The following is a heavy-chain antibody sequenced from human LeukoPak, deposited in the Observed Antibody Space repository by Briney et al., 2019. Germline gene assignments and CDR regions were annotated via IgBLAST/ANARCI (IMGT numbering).Heavy chain of an antibody. Sequence: PGGSLRLSCAASGFTFSSYWMSWVRQAPGKGLEWVANIKQDGSEKYYVDSVKGRFTISRDNAKNSLYLQMNSLRAEDTAVYYCARVIVDTGYDAFDVWGQGTMVTVSS. V-gene: IGHV3-7*01. CDR1: GFTFSSYW. CDR3: ARVIVDTGYDAFDV. J-gene: IGHJ3*01. CDR2: IKQDGSEK. D-gene: IGHD5-18*01.